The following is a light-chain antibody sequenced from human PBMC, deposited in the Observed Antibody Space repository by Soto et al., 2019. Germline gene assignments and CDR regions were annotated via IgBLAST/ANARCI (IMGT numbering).Light chain of an antibody. Sequence: QSALTQPASVSGSPGQSITISCTGTSSDVGAYNYVSWYQQHPGKAPKLMIYDVTNRPSGVSSRFSGSKSGNTASLTISVLQAEDEADYYCSSYTRSTTLVVFGGGTKLTVL. CDR1: SSDVGAYNY. CDR2: DVT. CDR3: SSYTRSTTLVV. J-gene: IGLJ2*01. V-gene: IGLV2-14*01.